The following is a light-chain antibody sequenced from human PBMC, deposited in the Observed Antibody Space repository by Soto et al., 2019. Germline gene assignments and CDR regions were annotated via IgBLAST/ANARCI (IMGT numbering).Light chain of an antibody. CDR1: QSVSDK. V-gene: IGKV3-15*01. Sequence: EIVMTQSPATVSVSPGERATLSCRASQSVSDKLAWYQQKPGQAPRLLIYHASARATGIPARFSGSGSGTEFTLTISRLEPEDFAVYYCQQRSNWPPITFGPGTKVDLK. CDR2: HAS. CDR3: QQRSNWPPIT. J-gene: IGKJ3*01.